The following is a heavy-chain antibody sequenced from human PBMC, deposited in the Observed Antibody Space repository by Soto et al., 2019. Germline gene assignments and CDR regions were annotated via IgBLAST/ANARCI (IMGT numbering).Heavy chain of an antibody. D-gene: IGHD3-16*01. CDR2: SYYSGHT. J-gene: IGHJ6*02. CDR3: ARGIRS. V-gene: IGHV4-31*03. CDR1: GDSISVGGYY. Sequence: QVQLQESGPGLVRPSQTLSLTCTVSGDSISVGGYYWSWIRQHPGKGLEWIGYSYYSGHTYYNPSLKSRVTISVDPSKNQFSLKLTSVTAADTAVYYCARGIRSWGQGTTVTVSS.